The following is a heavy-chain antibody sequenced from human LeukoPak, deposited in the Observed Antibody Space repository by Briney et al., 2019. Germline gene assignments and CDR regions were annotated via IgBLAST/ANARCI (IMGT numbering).Heavy chain of an antibody. V-gene: IGHV4-4*02. CDR2: IYHSGST. J-gene: IGHJ4*02. D-gene: IGHD3-3*02. CDR1: GGSISSSNW. CDR3: ASSNLHGAQDY. Sequence: SETLSLTCAVSGGSISSSNWWSWVRQPPGKGLEWIGEIYHSGSTNYNPSLKSRVTISVDTSKNQFSLKLSSVTAADTAVYYCASSNLHGAQDYWGQGTLVTVSS.